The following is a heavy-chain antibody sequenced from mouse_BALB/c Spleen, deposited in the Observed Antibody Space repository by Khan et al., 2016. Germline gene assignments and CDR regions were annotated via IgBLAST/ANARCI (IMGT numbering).Heavy chain of an antibody. CDR3: ARLMITGWFAY. Sequence: EVQLQESGPGLVKPSQSLSLTCTVTGYSITSDYAWNWIRQFPGNKLEWMGYISYSGNTSYNPSLQSRFSITRDTSKNQFFLQLNAVTTEDTATYYCARLMITGWFAYWGQGTLVTVSA. CDR2: ISYSGNT. V-gene: IGHV3-2*02. J-gene: IGHJ3*01. D-gene: IGHD2-4*01. CDR1: GYSITSDYA.